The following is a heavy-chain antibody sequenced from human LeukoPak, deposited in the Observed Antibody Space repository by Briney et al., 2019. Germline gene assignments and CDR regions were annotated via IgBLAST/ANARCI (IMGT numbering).Heavy chain of an antibody. Sequence: GGALSLSCSASGSTFNNAWMSWVRQGPGEGLEWVSSISGSGTQKFYGDSVKSRFNISSVNAKSSHCFQLTSLTAEATAVYYCARDWALTKWGQGTLVTVSS. D-gene: IGHD7-27*01. J-gene: IGHJ4*02. CDR3: ARDWALTK. CDR2: ISGSGTQK. V-gene: IGHV3-21*01. CDR1: GSTFNNAW.